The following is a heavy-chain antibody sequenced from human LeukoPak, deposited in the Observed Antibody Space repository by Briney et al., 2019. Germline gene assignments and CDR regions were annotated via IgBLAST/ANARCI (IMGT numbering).Heavy chain of an antibody. CDR3: ARMSYYDRRGDNWFDP. V-gene: IGHV1-8*01. Sequence: ASVKVSCKASGYSFTSYDINCVRQATGQGLEWMGWMNPNSGNTGYAQKFQGRVTMTRDTSISTAYMELSSLRSEDTAVYYCARMSYYDRRGDNWFDPWGQGTLVIVSS. CDR1: GYSFTSYD. D-gene: IGHD3-22*01. J-gene: IGHJ5*02. CDR2: MNPNSGNT.